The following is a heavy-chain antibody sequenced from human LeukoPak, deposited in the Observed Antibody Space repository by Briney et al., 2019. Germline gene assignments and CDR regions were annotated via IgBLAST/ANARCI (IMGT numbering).Heavy chain of an antibody. CDR3: ARHMGGHHQQPDY. J-gene: IGHJ4*02. CDR1: GYRFSGNW. D-gene: IGHD6-13*01. Sequence: GEALKISCKGSGYRFSGNWIGWVRQMPGKGLEWMGIIYPGDSDTRYSPSFQGQVTISVDKSSATAYLQWSSLKASDTAMYYCARHMGGHHQQPDYWGQGTLVTVSA. V-gene: IGHV5-51*01. CDR2: IYPGDSDT.